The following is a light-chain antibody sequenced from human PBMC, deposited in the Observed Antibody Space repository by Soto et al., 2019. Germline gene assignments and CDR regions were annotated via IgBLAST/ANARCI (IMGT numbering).Light chain of an antibody. J-gene: IGKJ1*01. CDR1: HSVSNT. CDR3: QQYKDWPTT. CDR2: DAY. V-gene: IGKV3-15*01. Sequence: EIVMTQSPPTLSVSPGERATLSCRASHSVSNTVGWYQQKPGQAPRLLIYDAYTRATGIPARFSGSGSGTEFTLTISSLPSEDFAIYYCQQYKDWPTTFGQGTNVEIK.